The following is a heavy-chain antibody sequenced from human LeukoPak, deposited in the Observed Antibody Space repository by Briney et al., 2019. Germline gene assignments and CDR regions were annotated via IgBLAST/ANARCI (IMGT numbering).Heavy chain of an antibody. Sequence: PSETLSLTCTVSGGSISCYYWSWFRQPPGKGLEWFGWIHNSGSTENNPSLKSRVTMSVDTSKNQISLRLYSVTAADTAVYYCVREGYDSSGYYLDSWGQGTLVTVSS. CDR1: GGSISCYY. J-gene: IGHJ4*02. D-gene: IGHD3-22*01. CDR2: IHNSGST. CDR3: VREGYDSSGYYLDS. V-gene: IGHV4-59*01.